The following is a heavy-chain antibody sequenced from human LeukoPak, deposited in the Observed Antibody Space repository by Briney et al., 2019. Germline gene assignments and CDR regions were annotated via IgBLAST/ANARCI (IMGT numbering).Heavy chain of an antibody. Sequence: SETLSLTCAVSGGSISDGGYSWSWIRQPPGKGLEWIGYIYHSGSTYYNPSLKSRVTISADRSKNQFSLKLSSVTAADTAVYYCARGGSDDYGDYVDYWGQGTLVTVSS. CDR3: ARGGSDDYGDYVDY. CDR1: GGSISDGGYS. J-gene: IGHJ4*02. V-gene: IGHV4-30-2*01. CDR2: IYHSGST. D-gene: IGHD4-17*01.